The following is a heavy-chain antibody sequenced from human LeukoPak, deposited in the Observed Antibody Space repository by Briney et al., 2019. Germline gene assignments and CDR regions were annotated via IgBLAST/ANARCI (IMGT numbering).Heavy chain of an antibody. CDR3: ARLRYYDFWSGYIY. CDR1: GGSISSSSYY. V-gene: IGHV4-39*01. Sequence: SETLSLTCTVSGGSISSSSYYWGWIRQPPGKGLEWIGSIYYSGSTYYNPSPKSRVTISVDTSKNQFSLKLSSVTAADTAVYYCARLRYYDFWSGYIYWGQGTLVTVSS. J-gene: IGHJ4*02. CDR2: IYYSGST. D-gene: IGHD3-3*01.